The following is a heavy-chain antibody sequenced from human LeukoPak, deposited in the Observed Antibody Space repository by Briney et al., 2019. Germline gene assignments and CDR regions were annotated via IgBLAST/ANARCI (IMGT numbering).Heavy chain of an antibody. Sequence: PGGSLRLSCIASGFPFSNSDMHWVRQAAGKGLEWVAVIWDNGNNKYYGASVNGRFTISRDNSKNTLHLQMNSLRAEDTAMYYCAKGGHCTSSSCYYFDSWGQGALVTVSA. CDR1: GFPFSNSD. V-gene: IGHV3-33*06. D-gene: IGHD3-22*01. J-gene: IGHJ4*02. CDR2: IWDNGNNK. CDR3: AKGGHCTSSSCYYFDS.